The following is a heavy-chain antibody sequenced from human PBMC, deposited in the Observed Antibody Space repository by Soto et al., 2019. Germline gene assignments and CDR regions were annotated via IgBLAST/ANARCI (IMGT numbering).Heavy chain of an antibody. CDR1: GYIFTNYA. Sequence: ASVKVSCKASGYIFTNYAIHWVRQAPGQRLEWMGWISGADGNTRYSPKFQGRLTISKDTSASTAYMELSSLRSEDTAVFYCARDRTTSSTRRFDYWGQGTLVTVSS. J-gene: IGHJ4*02. CDR3: ARDRTTSSTRRFDY. D-gene: IGHD4-17*01. CDR2: ISGADGNT. V-gene: IGHV1-3*01.